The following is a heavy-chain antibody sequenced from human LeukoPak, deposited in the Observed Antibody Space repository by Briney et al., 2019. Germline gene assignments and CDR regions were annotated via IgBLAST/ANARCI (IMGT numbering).Heavy chain of an antibody. Sequence: GGSLRLSCAASGFTFSSYAMSWVRQAPGKGLEWVSAISGSGGSTYYADSVKGRFTISRDNSKNTLYLQMNSLRAEDTAVYYCAKKGLLWFGELCYDYWGQGTLVTVSS. CDR1: GFTFSSYA. CDR2: ISGSGGST. J-gene: IGHJ4*02. V-gene: IGHV3-23*01. CDR3: AKKGLLWFGELCYDY. D-gene: IGHD3-10*01.